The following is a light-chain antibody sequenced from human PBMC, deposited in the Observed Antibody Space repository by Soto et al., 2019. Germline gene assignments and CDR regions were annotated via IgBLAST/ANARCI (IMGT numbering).Light chain of an antibody. V-gene: IGLV2-23*02. CDR2: EVS. CDR1: SSDIGSYNL. Sequence: QSVLTQPASVSGSLGQSISISCTGTSSDIGSYNLVSWYQQYPAKAPKLMILEVSERPSGVSNRFSGSKSGDTASLTISGLQAEDKADYYCCSYAGSGKVVFGGGTKLTVL. J-gene: IGLJ3*02. CDR3: CSYAGSGKVV.